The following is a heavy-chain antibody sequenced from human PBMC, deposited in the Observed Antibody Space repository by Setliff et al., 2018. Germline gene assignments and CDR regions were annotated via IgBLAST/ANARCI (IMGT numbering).Heavy chain of an antibody. CDR2: ISAYNGNI. D-gene: IGHD2-2*01. CDR1: GYTFTSYG. J-gene: IGHJ5*02. Sequence: ASVKVSCKASGYTFTSYGVSWVRQAPGQGLEWMGWISAYNGNINYAQKFQGRVTLTTDTYTSTANMELRSLRSDDTAVYYCVRAPPTVVIPPGRAFFDPWGQGTLVTVPS. CDR3: VRAPPTVVIPPGRAFFDP. V-gene: IGHV1-18*01.